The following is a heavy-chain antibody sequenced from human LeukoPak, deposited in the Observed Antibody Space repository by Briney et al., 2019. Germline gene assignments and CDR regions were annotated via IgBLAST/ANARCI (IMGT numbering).Heavy chain of an antibody. CDR3: AAGQVGTRGGGYFDY. CDR1: GYSFTSYW. Sequence: GESLKISCKGSGYSFTSYWIGWVRQMPGKGLEGVGIIYPGGSEGRYSPSFQGQVTISADKSISTAFLQWSSLKAWDTAMSSCAAGQVGTRGGGYFDYWGQGTLVTVSS. D-gene: IGHD1-26*01. J-gene: IGHJ4*02. CDR2: IYPGGSEG. V-gene: IGHV5-51*01.